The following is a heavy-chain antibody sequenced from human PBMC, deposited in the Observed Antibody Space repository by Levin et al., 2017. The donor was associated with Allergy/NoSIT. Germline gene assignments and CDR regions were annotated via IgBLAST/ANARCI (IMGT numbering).Heavy chain of an antibody. CDR3: ARGKSSGWPYYYYYYGMDV. CDR2: IKQDGSEK. J-gene: IGHJ6*02. CDR1: GFTFSSYW. Sequence: GGSLRLSCAASGFTFSSYWMSWVRQAPGKGLEWVANIKQDGSEKYYVDSVKGRFTISRDNAKNSLYLQMNSLRAEDTAVYYCARGKSSGWPYYYYYYGMDVWGQGTTVTVSS. D-gene: IGHD6-19*01. V-gene: IGHV3-7*01.